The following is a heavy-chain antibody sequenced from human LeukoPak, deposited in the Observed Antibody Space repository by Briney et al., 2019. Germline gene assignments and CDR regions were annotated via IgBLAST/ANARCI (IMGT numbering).Heavy chain of an antibody. D-gene: IGHD3-10*01. V-gene: IGHV1-69*06. CDR1: GGTFSSYA. Sequence: GASVKVSCKASGGTFSSYAISWVRQAPGQGLEWMGGIIPIFGTANYAQKFQGRVTITADKSTSTAYMELSSLRSEDTAVYYCARYLNYYGSGSRYMDVWGKGTTVTVSS. CDR2: IIPIFGTA. J-gene: IGHJ6*03. CDR3: ARYLNYYGSGSRYMDV.